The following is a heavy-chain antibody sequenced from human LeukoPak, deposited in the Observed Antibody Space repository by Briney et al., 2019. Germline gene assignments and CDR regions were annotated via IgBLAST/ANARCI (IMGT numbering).Heavy chain of an antibody. CDR3: ARTSAYSVYDAFDL. CDR2: VYYSGST. D-gene: IGHD3-22*01. Sequence: SETLSLTCTVSGGSISSSSYYWGWIRQSPGKGLEWIGSVYYSGSTYYNPSLKSRVTISVDTSKNQFSLKLTSMTAADTAMYYCARTSAYSVYDAFDLWGQGTMVTVSS. CDR1: GGSISSSSYY. V-gene: IGHV4-39*01. J-gene: IGHJ3*01.